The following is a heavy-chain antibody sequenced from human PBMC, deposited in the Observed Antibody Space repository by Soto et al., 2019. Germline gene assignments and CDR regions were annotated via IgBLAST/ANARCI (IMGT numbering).Heavy chain of an antibody. CDR3: AGASSRFSWVVAAS. D-gene: IGHD2-15*01. V-gene: IGHV1-46*01. CDR2: INPGPNSA. Sequence: QVQLLQSGAAVRKPGASVTVSCKASNDSLSSYFIHWVRQAPGEGLEWMGIINPGPNSASYSQEFEGGLGIISDMTASTAYIQLRNLRSDDKAFYDCAGASSRFSWVVAASWGQGTLVTVSS. CDR1: NDSLSSYF. J-gene: IGHJ4*02.